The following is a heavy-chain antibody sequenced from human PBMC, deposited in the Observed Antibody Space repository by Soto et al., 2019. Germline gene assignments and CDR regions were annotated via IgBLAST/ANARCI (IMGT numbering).Heavy chain of an antibody. CDR3: VFHFNNYQSYS. J-gene: IGHJ4*02. CDR1: GFTFIISA. Sequence: EVHLLESGGALVQPGGSLRLSCAASGFTFIISAMNWVPKAPGKGLEGVSIIGAGGANIYYADSVKGRFTISRDDSKNTVYLQMNTLRAEDTATYYCVFHFNNYQSYSWGQGTQVIVSS. D-gene: IGHD2-2*01. V-gene: IGHV3-23*01. CDR2: IGAGGANI.